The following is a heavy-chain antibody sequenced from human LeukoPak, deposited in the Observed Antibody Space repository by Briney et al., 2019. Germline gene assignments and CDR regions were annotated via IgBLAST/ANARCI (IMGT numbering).Heavy chain of an antibody. J-gene: IGHJ4*02. D-gene: IGHD2-15*01. CDR3: ARDDCSGGSCYNTY. CDR2: ISSSSSYI. Sequence: GGSLRLSCGASGFTFSSYSMNWVRQAPGMALEWISSISSSSSYIYYADSVKGRFTISRYNAKNSLYVQMNSLRGEATGVYYCARDDCSGGSCYNTYWGQGTLVTVS. V-gene: IGHV3-21*01. CDR1: GFTFSSYS.